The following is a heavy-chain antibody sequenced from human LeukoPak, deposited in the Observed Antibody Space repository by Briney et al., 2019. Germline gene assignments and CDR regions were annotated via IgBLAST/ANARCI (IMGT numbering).Heavy chain of an antibody. J-gene: IGHJ6*03. V-gene: IGHV3-21*01. Sequence: GGSLRLSCAASGFTFSSYSMNWVRQAPGKGLEWVSSISSSSSYIYYADSVKGRFTISRDNAKNSLYLQMNSLRAEDTAVYYCARELDCSSTSCRDADKYYYYYYMDVWGKGTTVTVSS. CDR3: ARELDCSSTSCRDADKYYYYYYMDV. D-gene: IGHD2-2*01. CDR2: ISSSSSYI. CDR1: GFTFSSYS.